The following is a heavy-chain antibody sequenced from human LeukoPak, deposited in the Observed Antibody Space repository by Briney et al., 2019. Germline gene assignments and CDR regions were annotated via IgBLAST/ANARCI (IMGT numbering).Heavy chain of an antibody. CDR1: GGSISSYH. Sequence: KPSETLSLTCTASGGSISSYHWTWIRQPPGKGLEWIGYIYYSGSTNYNPSLMSRVTISIDTSKNQFSLKLGAVTAADTGVYYCARGTTYYYGSGSSGLDPWGQGTLVTVSS. D-gene: IGHD3-10*01. J-gene: IGHJ5*02. CDR3: ARGTTYYYGSGSSGLDP. V-gene: IGHV4-59*01. CDR2: IYYSGST.